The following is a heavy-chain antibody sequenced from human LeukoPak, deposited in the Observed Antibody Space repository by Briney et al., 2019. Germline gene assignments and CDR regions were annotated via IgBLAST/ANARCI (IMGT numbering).Heavy chain of an antibody. CDR3: ARFFWRSGGYFDL. V-gene: IGHV4-61*02. D-gene: IGHD2-15*01. J-gene: IGHJ4*02. Sequence: SETLSLTCTVSNGSIIGGSYYWSWIRQPAGQRPEWIGRIYPSGSTNYNPSLQSRVAMSIDTSKNQFSLEVNSVTAADTAVYYCARFFWRSGGYFDLWGPGTHVTV. CDR2: IYPSGST. CDR1: NGSIIGGSYY.